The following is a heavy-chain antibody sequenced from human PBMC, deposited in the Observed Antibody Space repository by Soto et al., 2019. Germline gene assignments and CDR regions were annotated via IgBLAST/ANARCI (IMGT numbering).Heavy chain of an antibody. CDR1: GFTFSSYA. V-gene: IGHV3-30-3*01. CDR3: ARAGVVVFDY. D-gene: IGHD3-3*01. Sequence: QVQLVESGGGVVQPGRSLRLSCAASGFTFSSYAMHWVRQAPGKGLEWVAVISYDGSNKYYADSVKGRFTISRDNSKNTMYLQMNSLRAEDTAVYYWARAGVVVFDYWGQGTLVTVSS. CDR2: ISYDGSNK. J-gene: IGHJ4*02.